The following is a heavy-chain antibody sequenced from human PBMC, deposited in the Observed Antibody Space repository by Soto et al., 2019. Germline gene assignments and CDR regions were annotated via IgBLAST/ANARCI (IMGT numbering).Heavy chain of an antibody. CDR3: ASRYYYDSSGYSAYFQH. CDR1: GGTFSSYA. D-gene: IGHD3-22*01. CDR2: IIPIFGTA. Sequence: QVQLVQSGAEVKKPGSSVKVSCKASGGTFSSYAISWVRQAPGQGLEWMGGIIPIFGTANYAQKFQGRVTITAYESTSTAYMELSSLRSEDTAVYYCASRYYYDSSGYSAYFQHWGQGTLVTVSS. J-gene: IGHJ1*01. V-gene: IGHV1-69*01.